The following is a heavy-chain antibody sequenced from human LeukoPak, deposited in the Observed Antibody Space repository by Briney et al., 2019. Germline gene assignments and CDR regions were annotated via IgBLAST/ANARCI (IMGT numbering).Heavy chain of an antibody. CDR2: ISSSSSYI. J-gene: IGHJ5*02. CDR3: ARGPLNWFDP. V-gene: IGHV3-21*01. CDR1: GLTFSSYS. Sequence: GGSLRLSCAASGLTFSSYSMNWVRQAPGKVLEWVSSISSSSSYIYYADSVKGRFTISRDNAKNSLYLQMNSLRAEDTAVYYCARGPLNWFDPWGQGTLVTVSS.